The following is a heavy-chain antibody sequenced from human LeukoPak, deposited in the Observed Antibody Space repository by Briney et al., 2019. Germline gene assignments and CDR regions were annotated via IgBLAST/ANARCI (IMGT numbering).Heavy chain of an antibody. Sequence: GASVKVSCKASGYTFTSYYMHWVRQAPGQGLEWMGIINPSGGSTSYAQKFQGRVTMTRDTSTSTVYMELSSLRSEDTAVYYCARDLVAPDEGYCSSTSCPFSWFDPWGQGTLVTVSS. CDR2: INPSGGST. CDR1: GYTFTSYY. D-gene: IGHD2-2*01. V-gene: IGHV1-46*01. CDR3: ARDLVAPDEGYCSSTSCPFSWFDP. J-gene: IGHJ5*02.